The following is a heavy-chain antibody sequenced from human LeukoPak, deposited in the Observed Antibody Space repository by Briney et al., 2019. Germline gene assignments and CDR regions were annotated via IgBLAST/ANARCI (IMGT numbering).Heavy chain of an antibody. Sequence: GGSLRLSCAASGFTFSSYEMNWVRQAPGKGLEWVSYISSGGSTIYYADSVKGRFTISRDNAKNSLYLQMNSLRAEDTAVYYCARGRQTVGYCAGDCYSNYWGQGALVTVSS. CDR3: ARGRQTVGYCAGDCYSNY. V-gene: IGHV3-48*03. D-gene: IGHD2-21*02. J-gene: IGHJ4*02. CDR1: GFTFSSYE. CDR2: ISSGGSTI.